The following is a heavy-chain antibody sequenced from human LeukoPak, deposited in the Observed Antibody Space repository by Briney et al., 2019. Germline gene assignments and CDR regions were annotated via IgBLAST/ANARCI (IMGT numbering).Heavy chain of an antibody. Sequence: GGSLRLSCAASGFTVSSNYMSWVRQAPGKGLEWVSVIYSGGSTYYADSVKGRFTISRDNSKNTLYLQINSLRAEDTAVYYCAREQEQLGLALDYWGQGTLVTVSS. CDR3: AREQEQLGLALDY. J-gene: IGHJ4*02. CDR2: IYSGGST. CDR1: GFTVSSNY. V-gene: IGHV3-53*01. D-gene: IGHD6-13*01.